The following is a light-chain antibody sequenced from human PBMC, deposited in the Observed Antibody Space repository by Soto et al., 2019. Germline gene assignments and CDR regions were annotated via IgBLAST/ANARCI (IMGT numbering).Light chain of an antibody. J-gene: IGKJ5*01. CDR3: QQYNGT. V-gene: IGKV1-5*03. CDR1: QIIGYW. CDR2: KAS. Sequence: DIQMPQSPSTLSASVGDRVTITCRASQIIGYWLAWYQQKPGKAPRLLIYKASSLESAVPSRFSGSVSGTEFTLTISSLQPDDFATYYCQQYNGTCGQGTRLEIK.